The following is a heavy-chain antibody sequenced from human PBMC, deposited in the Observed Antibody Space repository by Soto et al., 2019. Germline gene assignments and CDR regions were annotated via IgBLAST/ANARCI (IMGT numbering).Heavy chain of an antibody. V-gene: IGHV4-59*11. D-gene: IGHD2-2*01. J-gene: IGHJ6*03. CDR2: IYYSGST. Sequence: SDTRSLTCTFSCFSIHNHYWSWIRQPPGQGLEWIGYIYYSGSTNYNPSLKSRVTISVDTSKNQFSLKLSSVTAADTAVYYCSRGPSYQLLCGSYNYYYMDGWGKGTTVSVSS. CDR3: SRGPSYQLLCGSYNYYYMDG. CDR1: CFSIHNHY.